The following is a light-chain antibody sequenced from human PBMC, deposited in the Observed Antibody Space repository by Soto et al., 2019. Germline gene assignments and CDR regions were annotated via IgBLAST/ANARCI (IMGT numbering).Light chain of an antibody. CDR3: EAWDDSLSGHV. V-gene: IGLV1-47*01. Sequence: QSVLTQPPSASGTPGQTVTISCSGSRSNIGNNYVCWYQQLPGAAPKLLIYRNTQWPSGVPDRFSGSKSGTAASLAISGLRSEDEADYFCEAWDDSLSGHVFGTGTKVTVL. CDR2: RNT. J-gene: IGLJ1*01. CDR1: RSNIGNNY.